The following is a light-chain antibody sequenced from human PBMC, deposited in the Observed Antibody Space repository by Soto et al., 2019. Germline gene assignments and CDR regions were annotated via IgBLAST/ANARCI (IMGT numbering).Light chain of an antibody. CDR1: QSVSNN. V-gene: IGKV3-15*01. CDR2: GAS. Sequence: EVVMTQSPATLSVSPGDRVTLSCRASQSVSNNLAWYQQKPGQAPRLLIYGASARATSIPARFSGSGSGTEFTLTISSLQSEDFAVYYRQHYNNWPEYTFGQGTKLEIK. CDR3: QHYNNWPEYT. J-gene: IGKJ2*01.